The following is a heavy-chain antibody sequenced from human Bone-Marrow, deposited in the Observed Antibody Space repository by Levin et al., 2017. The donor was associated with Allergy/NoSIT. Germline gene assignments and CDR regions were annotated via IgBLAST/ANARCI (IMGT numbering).Heavy chain of an antibody. CDR1: GGSISSGDYY. CDR2: IYHSGST. Sequence: SQTLSLTCSVSGGSISSGDYYWSWIRQPPGKGLEWIGYIYHSGSTFYTLPLRSRVTISKDTSKNQFSLKLRSVTAADTAVYFCAGLTSAAAISYFQLWGQGSLVTVSS. CDR3: AGLTSAAAISYFQL. V-gene: IGHV4-30-4*01. J-gene: IGHJ4*02. D-gene: IGHD2-2*01.